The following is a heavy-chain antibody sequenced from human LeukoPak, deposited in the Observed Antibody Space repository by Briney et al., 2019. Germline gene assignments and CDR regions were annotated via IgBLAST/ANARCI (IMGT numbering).Heavy chain of an antibody. Sequence: SETLSLTCTVSGGSVSSGSYYWSWIRQPPGKGLEWIGYIYYSGSTNYNPSLKSRVTISVDTSKNQFSLKLSSVTAADTAVYYCAGEEVAVAGFDYWGQGTLVTVSS. D-gene: IGHD6-19*01. V-gene: IGHV4-61*01. J-gene: IGHJ4*02. CDR1: GGSVSSGSYY. CDR3: AGEEVAVAGFDY. CDR2: IYYSGST.